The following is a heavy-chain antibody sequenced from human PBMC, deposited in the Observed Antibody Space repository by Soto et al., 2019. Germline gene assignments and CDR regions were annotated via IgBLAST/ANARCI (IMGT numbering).Heavy chain of an antibody. D-gene: IGHD6-19*01. CDR2: INHSGST. V-gene: IGHV4-34*01. CDR1: GGSFSGYY. J-gene: IGHJ5*02. CDR3: GRDQSGIGWYVDWFDP. Sequence: PSETLSLTCAVYGGSFSGYYWSWIRQPPGKGLEWIGEINHSGSTNYNPSLKSRVTISVDTSKNQFSLKLSSVTAADTAVYFCGRDQSGIGWYVDWFDPWGQGTLVTVSS.